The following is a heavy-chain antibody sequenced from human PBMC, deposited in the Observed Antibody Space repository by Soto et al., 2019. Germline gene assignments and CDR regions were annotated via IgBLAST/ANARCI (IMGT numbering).Heavy chain of an antibody. Sequence: SETLSLTCAVSGGSISSGGYSWSWIRQPPGKGLEWIGYIYHSGSTYYNPSPKSRVTISVDTSKNQFSLKLSSVTAADTAVYYCASGDYYDSSGYYYPFQHWGQGTLVTVSS. CDR2: IYHSGST. D-gene: IGHD3-22*01. J-gene: IGHJ1*01. CDR1: GGSISSGGYS. CDR3: ASGDYYDSSGYYYPFQH. V-gene: IGHV4-30-2*02.